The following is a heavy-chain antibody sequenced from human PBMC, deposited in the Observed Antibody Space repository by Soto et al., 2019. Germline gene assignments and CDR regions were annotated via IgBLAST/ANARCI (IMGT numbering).Heavy chain of an antibody. D-gene: IGHD2-2*01. CDR1: EFTFNRYW. CDR3: ARSTRASPTGDY. V-gene: IGHV3-74*01. CDR2: VSSDGSST. J-gene: IGHJ4*02. Sequence: EVQLVESGGGLVQPRGSLRLSCAASEFTFNRYWMHWVRQAPGKGLVWVSRVSSDGSSTSYADAVKGRFTISRDNAKNTLYLQMNSLRAEDTAVYYCARSTRASPTGDYWGQGTLVTVSS.